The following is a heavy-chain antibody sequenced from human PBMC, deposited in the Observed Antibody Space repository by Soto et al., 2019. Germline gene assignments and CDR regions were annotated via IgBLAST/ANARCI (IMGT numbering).Heavy chain of an antibody. D-gene: IGHD2-2*01. Sequence: ASVKVSCKASGYTFTSYGISWVRQAPGQGLEWMGWISAYNGNTNYAQKLQGRVTMTTDTSTSTAYMELRSLRSDDTAVYYCARDDCSSTSCPSHWFDPWGQGTLVTVSS. J-gene: IGHJ5*02. CDR2: ISAYNGNT. V-gene: IGHV1-18*01. CDR1: GYTFTSYG. CDR3: ARDDCSSTSCPSHWFDP.